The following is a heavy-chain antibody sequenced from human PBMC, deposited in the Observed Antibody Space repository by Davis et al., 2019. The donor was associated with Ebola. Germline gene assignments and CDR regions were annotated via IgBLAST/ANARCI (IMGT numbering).Heavy chain of an antibody. V-gene: IGHV7-4-1*02. CDR1: GYTFTSYA. CDR3: ARDRLNYFRGYYGMDV. J-gene: IGHJ6*04. D-gene: IGHD2/OR15-2a*01. CDR2: INNNTWNQ. Sequence: ASVKVSCKASGYTFTSYAMNWVRQAPGQGLEWMGWINNNTWNQTYAQGFTGRFVFSLDTSVSTAYLQISSLKAEDTAVYYCARDRLNYFRGYYGMDVWGKGTTVTVSS.